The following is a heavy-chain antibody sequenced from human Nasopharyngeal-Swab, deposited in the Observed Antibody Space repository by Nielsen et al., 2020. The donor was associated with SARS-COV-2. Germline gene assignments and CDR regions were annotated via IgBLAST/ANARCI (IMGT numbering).Heavy chain of an antibody. J-gene: IGHJ3*02. CDR3: ARLIYYYDSSGPDAFDI. D-gene: IGHD3-22*01. CDR1: GFTFSSYS. CDR2: ISSSSSYI. V-gene: IGHV3-21*01. Sequence: GGSLRLSCAASGFTFSSYSMNWVRQAPGKGLEWVSSISSSSSYIYYADSVTGRFTISRDNAKNSLYLQMNSLRAEDTAVYYCARLIYYYDSSGPDAFDIWGQGTMVTVSS.